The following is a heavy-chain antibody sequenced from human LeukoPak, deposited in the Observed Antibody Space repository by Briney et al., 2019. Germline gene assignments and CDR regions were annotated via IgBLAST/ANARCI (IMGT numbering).Heavy chain of an antibody. CDR2: IYTSGST. Sequence: SETLSLTCTVSGGSISSYYWSWVRQPAGKGLEWIGRIYTSGSTNYNPSLKSRVTMSVDTSKNQFSLKLSSVTAADTAVYYCARDQFSSGWYGGLDYWDQGTLVTVSS. V-gene: IGHV4-4*07. CDR1: GGSISSYY. J-gene: IGHJ4*02. CDR3: ARDQFSSGWYGGLDY. D-gene: IGHD6-19*01.